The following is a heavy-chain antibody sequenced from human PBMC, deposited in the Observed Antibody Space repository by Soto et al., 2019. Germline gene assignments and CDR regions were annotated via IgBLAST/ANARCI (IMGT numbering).Heavy chain of an antibody. Sequence: QLQLVQSGSEVKPPGASVKVSCKASGYSFTGHYMHWVRQASGERLEHLAWLKSDNGGTYYAPKFQCGFTFTRDTSKSTASIELTGLQSYDSAVYFCAREFCPLGLWSPCPAFGLDVWGQGTTVTVSS. CDR1: GYSFTGHY. J-gene: IGHJ6*02. CDR2: LKSDNGGT. V-gene: IGHV1-2*02. CDR3: AREFCPLGLWSPCPAFGLDV. D-gene: IGHD3-3*01.